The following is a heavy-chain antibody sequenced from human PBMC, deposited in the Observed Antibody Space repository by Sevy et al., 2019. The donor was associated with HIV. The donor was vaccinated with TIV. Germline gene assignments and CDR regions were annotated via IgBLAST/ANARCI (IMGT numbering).Heavy chain of an antibody. Sequence: GGSLRLSCAASGFTFSMYSMSWVRQPPGKGLEWVSTLSFGCGEINYADSVKGRFTISRDNSKSSVYLQMNNLRPEDTAVYYCAREGCTKPHDYRGQGTLVTVSS. J-gene: IGHJ4*02. D-gene: IGHD2-8*01. CDR2: LSFGCGEI. CDR3: AREGCTKPHDY. CDR1: GFTFSMYS. V-gene: IGHV3-23*01.